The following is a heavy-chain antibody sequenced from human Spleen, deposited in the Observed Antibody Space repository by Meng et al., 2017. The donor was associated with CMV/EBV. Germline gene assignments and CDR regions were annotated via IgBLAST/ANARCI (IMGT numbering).Heavy chain of an antibody. CDR3: AGSGSYYALDP. CDR2: ISSSSTSI. D-gene: IGHD3-10*01. J-gene: IGHJ5*02. V-gene: IGHV3-48*04. CDR1: GFTFSSYS. Sequence: GESLKISCAASGFTFSSYSMKWVRQAPGEGLEWVSYISSSSTSIYYADSVKGRFTISRDNAENSLFLQMNSLRAEDTAVYYCAGSGSYYALDPWGQGTLVTVSS.